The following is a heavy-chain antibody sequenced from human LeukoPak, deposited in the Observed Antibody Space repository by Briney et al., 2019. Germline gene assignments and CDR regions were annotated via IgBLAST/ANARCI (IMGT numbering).Heavy chain of an antibody. D-gene: IGHD3-22*01. CDR1: GGSISSSSYY. CDR2: IYTSGST. J-gene: IGHJ5*02. Sequence: SETLSLTCTVSGGSISSSSYYWSWIRQPAGKGLEWIGRIYTSGSTNYNPSLKSRVTISVDTSKNQFSLKLSSVTAADTAVYYCARETYYYDSSGYFTWGQGTLVTVSS. V-gene: IGHV4-61*02. CDR3: ARETYYYDSSGYFT.